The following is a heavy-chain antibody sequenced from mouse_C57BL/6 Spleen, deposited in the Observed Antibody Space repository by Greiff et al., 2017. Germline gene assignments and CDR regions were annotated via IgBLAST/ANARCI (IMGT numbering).Heavy chain of an antibody. Sequence: EVQVVESGGGLVKPGGSLKLSCAASGFTFSDYGMHWVRQAPEKGLEWVAYISSGSSTIYYAATVKGRFTISRDNAKNTLFLQMTSLRSEDTAMYYCARDGSTWYFDVWGTGTTVTVSS. J-gene: IGHJ1*03. V-gene: IGHV5-17*01. CDR1: GFTFSDYG. D-gene: IGHD1-1*01. CDR3: ARDGSTWYFDV. CDR2: ISSGSSTI.